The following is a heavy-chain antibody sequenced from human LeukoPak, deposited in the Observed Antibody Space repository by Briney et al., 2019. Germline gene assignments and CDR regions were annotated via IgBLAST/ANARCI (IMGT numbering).Heavy chain of an antibody. V-gene: IGHV1-2*06. CDR2: INPNSGGT. CDR3: ARAGYCTNGVCYKKNFDY. Sequence: ASVKVSCKASGYTFTGYYMHWVRQAPGQGLEWMGRINPNSGGTNYAQKFQGRVTMTRDTSISTAYMELSRLRSDDTAVCYCARAGYCTNGVCYKKNFDYWGQGTLVTVSS. J-gene: IGHJ4*02. CDR1: GYTFTGYY. D-gene: IGHD2-8*01.